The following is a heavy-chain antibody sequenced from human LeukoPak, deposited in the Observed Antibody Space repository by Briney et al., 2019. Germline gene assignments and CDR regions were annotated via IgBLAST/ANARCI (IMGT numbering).Heavy chain of an antibody. D-gene: IGHD4-23*01. CDR1: GFTFSSYS. V-gene: IGHV3-48*04. CDR2: ISSSSSTI. CDR3: ARNYGGNPHTYFDY. Sequence: PGGSLRLSCAASGFTFSSYSMNWVRQAPGKGLEWVSYISSSSSTIYYADSVKGRFTISRDNAKNSLYLQMNSLRAEDTAVYYCARNYGGNPHTYFDYWGQGTLVTVSS. J-gene: IGHJ4*02.